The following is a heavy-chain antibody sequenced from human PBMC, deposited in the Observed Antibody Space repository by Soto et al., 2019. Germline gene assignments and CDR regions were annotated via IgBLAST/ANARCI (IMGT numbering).Heavy chain of an antibody. CDR3: ARDVWNDDYYGMDV. V-gene: IGHV1-69*01. Sequence: QVQLVQSGAEVKKPGSSVKVSCKASGGTFSSYAISWVRQAPGQGLEWMGGIIPIFGTANYAQKFQGRVTITADESTSPAYMELSSLRSEDTAVYYCARDVWNDDYYGMDVWGQGTTVTVSS. J-gene: IGHJ6*02. CDR2: IIPIFGTA. CDR1: GGTFSSYA. D-gene: IGHD1-1*01.